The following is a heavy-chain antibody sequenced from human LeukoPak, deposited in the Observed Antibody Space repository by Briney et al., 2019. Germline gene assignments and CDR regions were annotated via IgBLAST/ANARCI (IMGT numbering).Heavy chain of an antibody. CDR1: GGSISSGSYY. J-gene: IGHJ4*02. D-gene: IGHD5-18*01. CDR2: IYYSGST. Sequence: SETLSLTCTVSGGSISSGSYYWGWIRQPPGKGLEWIGYIYYSGSTNYNPSLKSRVTISVDTSKNQFSLKLSSVTAADTAVYYCARVVDTAPDYWGQGTLVTVSS. V-gene: IGHV4-61*01. CDR3: ARVVDTAPDY.